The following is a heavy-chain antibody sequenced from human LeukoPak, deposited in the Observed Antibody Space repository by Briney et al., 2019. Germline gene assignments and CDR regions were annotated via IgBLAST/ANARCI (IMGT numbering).Heavy chain of an antibody. Sequence: PGGSLRLSCAASGFTFSSYAMSWVRQAPGEGLEWVSAISGSGVSTDYADSVKGRFTISRDSSKNTLYLQMNSLTAEDTAVYYCARAGGVVGGTQYYYYYMDVWGKGTTVTVSS. V-gene: IGHV3-23*01. CDR1: GFTFSSYA. D-gene: IGHD1-26*01. J-gene: IGHJ6*03. CDR2: ISGSGVST. CDR3: ARAGGVVGGTQYYYYYMDV.